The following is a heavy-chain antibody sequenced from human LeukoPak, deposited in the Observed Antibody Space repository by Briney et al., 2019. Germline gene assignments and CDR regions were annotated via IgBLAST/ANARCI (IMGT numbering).Heavy chain of an antibody. CDR1: GFTFSSYG. CDR3: AKVLYYDFWSGPPGGYMDV. J-gene: IGHJ6*03. Sequence: GGSLRLSCAASGFTFSSYGMHWVRQAPGKGLEWVAFIRYDGSNKYYADSVKGRFTISRDNSKNTLYLQMNSLRAEDTAVYYCAKVLYYDFWSGPPGGYMDVWGKGTTVTVSS. V-gene: IGHV3-30*02. CDR2: IRYDGSNK. D-gene: IGHD3-3*01.